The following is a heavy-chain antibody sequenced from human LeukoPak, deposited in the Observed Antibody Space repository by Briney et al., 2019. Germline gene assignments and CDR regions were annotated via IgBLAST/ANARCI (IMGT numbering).Heavy chain of an antibody. CDR1: GGSFSGYY. Sequence: PSETLSLTCAVYGGSFSGYYWSWIRQPPGKGLEWIGEINHSGSTNYNPSLKSRVTISVDTSKNQFSLKLSSVTAADTAVYYCARVAKGYSSSWGHYYYYYYMDVWGKGTTVTVSS. D-gene: IGHD6-13*01. CDR3: ARVAKGYSSSWGHYYYYYYMDV. V-gene: IGHV4-34*01. CDR2: INHSGST. J-gene: IGHJ6*03.